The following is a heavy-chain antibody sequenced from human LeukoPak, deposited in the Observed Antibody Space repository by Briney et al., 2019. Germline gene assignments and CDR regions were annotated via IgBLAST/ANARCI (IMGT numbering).Heavy chain of an antibody. CDR2: ISSSSRTI. CDR1: GFTFSSYS. D-gene: IGHD6-13*01. J-gene: IGHJ4*02. CDR3: ARAMMTSAGGVFDS. Sequence: PGGSLRLSCAASGFTFSSYSVNWVRQAPGKGLEWLSYISSSSRTIFYADSVKGRFTISRDNAKNSLYLQMNSLRAEDTAVYYCARAMMTSAGGVFDSWGQGTLVTVSS. V-gene: IGHV3-48*04.